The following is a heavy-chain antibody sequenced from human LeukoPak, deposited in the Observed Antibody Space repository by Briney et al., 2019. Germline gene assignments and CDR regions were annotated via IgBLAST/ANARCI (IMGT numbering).Heavy chain of an antibody. CDR1: GGSISSSSHY. CDR3: ARHVSLYDFWSGYKNNWFDP. V-gene: IGHV4-39*01. J-gene: IGHJ5*02. Sequence: SETLSLTCTVSGGSISSSSHYWGWIRQPPGKGLEWIGSIYYSGSTYYNPSLKSRVTISVDTSKNQFSLKLSSVTAADTAVYYCARHVSLYDFWSGYKNNWFDPWGQGTLVTVSS. D-gene: IGHD3-3*01. CDR2: IYYSGST.